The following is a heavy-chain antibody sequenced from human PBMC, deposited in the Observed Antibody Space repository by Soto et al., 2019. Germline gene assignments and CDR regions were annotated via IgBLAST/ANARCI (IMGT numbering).Heavy chain of an antibody. CDR3: AGAKGGSLGGYYYGMDV. Sequence: PSETLSLTCAVYGGSFSGYYWSWIRQPPGKGLEWIGEINHSGSTNYNPSLKSRVTISVDTSKNQFSLKLSSVTAADTAVYYCAGAKGGSLGGYYYGMDVWGQGTTVTVSS. CDR1: GGSFSGYY. CDR2: INHSGST. D-gene: IGHD1-26*01. J-gene: IGHJ6*02. V-gene: IGHV4-34*01.